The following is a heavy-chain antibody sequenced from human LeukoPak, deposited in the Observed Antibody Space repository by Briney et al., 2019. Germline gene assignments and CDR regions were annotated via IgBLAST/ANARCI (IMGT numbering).Heavy chain of an antibody. V-gene: IGHV3-23*01. Sequence: LAGGSLRLSCAASGFAFNNFPMTWARQAPGKGLEWVATICGSGSSTHYGDSVKGRFTISRDNSKNTLYLQMNSLRAEDTAVYFCAKEVGYDVLYNLFDPSGQGTL. CDR2: ICGSGSST. CDR3: AKEVGYDVLYNLFDP. D-gene: IGHD5-12*01. CDR1: GFAFNNFP. J-gene: IGHJ5*02.